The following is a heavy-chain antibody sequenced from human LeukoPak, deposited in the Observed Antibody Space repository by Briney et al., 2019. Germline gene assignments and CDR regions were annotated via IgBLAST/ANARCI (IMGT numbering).Heavy chain of an antibody. J-gene: IGHJ4*02. CDR3: AKGYDYLSFFDY. CDR2: INQDDSHI. CDR1: GSNFNKYW. V-gene: IGHV3-7*01. Sequence: PAVPPSLPCTAAGSNFNKYWLTCVHQATGRGREWMTYINQDDSHIHYLECVEGRFTITRDNAKHSLHMQMNSLRAEDTDIYYSAKGYDYLSFFDYWGQENLVTVFS. D-gene: IGHD5-12*01.